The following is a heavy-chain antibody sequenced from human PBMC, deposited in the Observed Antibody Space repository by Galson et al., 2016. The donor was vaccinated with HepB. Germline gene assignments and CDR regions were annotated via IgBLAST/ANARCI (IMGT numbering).Heavy chain of an antibody. CDR1: SGSITSDYW. V-gene: IGHV4-4*02. CDR2: SYHSGIT. D-gene: IGHD6-19*01. J-gene: IGHJ3*01. CDR3: AKTGHTSGWGRAFEV. Sequence: SETLSLTCVVSSGSITSDYWWTWVRQPPGKGLEWIGESYHSGITNFSPSLTSRVTISIDKSKDQFSLRLTSVTAADTAVYYCAKTGHTSGWGRAFEVWGQGTKVIVSS.